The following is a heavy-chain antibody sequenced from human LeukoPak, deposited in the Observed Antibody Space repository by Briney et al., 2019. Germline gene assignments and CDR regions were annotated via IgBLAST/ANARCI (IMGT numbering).Heavy chain of an antibody. D-gene: IGHD3/OR15-3a*01. V-gene: IGHV3-23*01. Sequence: GGSLRLSCAASGFTFSSYAMSRVRQAPGKGLEWVSTTSGIGAGTYYADSVRGRFTISRDNAKNTLYLQMDSLRAEDTAVYYCAKDSRDWTYFDFWGQGTLVTVSS. CDR3: AKDSRDWTYFDF. CDR1: GFTFSSYA. CDR2: TSGIGAGT. J-gene: IGHJ4*02.